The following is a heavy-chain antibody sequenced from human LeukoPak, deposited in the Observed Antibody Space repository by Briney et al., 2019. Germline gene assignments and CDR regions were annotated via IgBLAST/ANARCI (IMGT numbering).Heavy chain of an antibody. CDR1: GGSISSYY. D-gene: IGHD6-6*01. J-gene: IGHJ4*02. CDR2: IYYSGST. Sequence: SETLSLTCTVSGGSISSYYWSWIRQPPGKGLEWIGYIYYSGSTNYNPSLKSRVTISVDTSKNQFSLKLSSVTAADTAVYYCARGSIAARCYDYWGQGTLVTVSS. CDR3: ARGSIAARCYDY. V-gene: IGHV4-59*01.